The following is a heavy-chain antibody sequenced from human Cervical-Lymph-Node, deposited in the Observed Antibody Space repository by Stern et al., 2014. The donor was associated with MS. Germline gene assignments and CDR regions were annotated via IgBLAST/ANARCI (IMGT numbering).Heavy chain of an antibody. CDR3: ARVTEFLRFFYPDY. CDR2: ISYSGNT. D-gene: IGHD3-3*01. Sequence: QVQLVESGPGLVKPSQTLSLTCTVSGGSVSSGSRYWSWIRQHPGKGLEWIGYISYSGNTYYSPSLQSRLTISMDTSKNQFSLKLRSVTAADTAIYYCARVTEFLRFFYPDYWGQGTLVTVSS. V-gene: IGHV4-31*03. J-gene: IGHJ4*02. CDR1: GGSVSSGSRY.